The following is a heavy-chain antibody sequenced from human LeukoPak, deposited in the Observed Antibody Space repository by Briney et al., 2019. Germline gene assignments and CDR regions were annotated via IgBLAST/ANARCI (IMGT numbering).Heavy chain of an antibody. J-gene: IGHJ4*01. D-gene: IGHD1-26*01. CDR1: GFTFSSYW. Sequence: SRGSLRLSCAASGFTFSSYWMHWVCQAPGKGLVWVSRINSDGSSTSYADSVKGRFTISRDNAKNTLYLQMNSLRAEDTAVYYCARGPSGGRYYVGDYWGQGTLVTVSS. V-gene: IGHV3-74*01. CDR2: INSDGSST. CDR3: ARGPSGGRYYVGDY.